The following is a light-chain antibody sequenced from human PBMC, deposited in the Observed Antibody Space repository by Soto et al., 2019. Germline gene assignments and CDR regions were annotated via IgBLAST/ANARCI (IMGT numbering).Light chain of an antibody. CDR3: QQYATSSWT. J-gene: IGKJ1*01. V-gene: IGKV3-20*01. Sequence: EIVLTQSPGTLSLSPGERATLSCRASQLFSSSYLAWYQQKPGQAPRLLIFAASSRATGIPDRFSGSGSGTDFTHTISRLEPEDFAVYYCQQYATSSWTFGQGTKVEIK. CDR2: AAS. CDR1: QLFSSSY.